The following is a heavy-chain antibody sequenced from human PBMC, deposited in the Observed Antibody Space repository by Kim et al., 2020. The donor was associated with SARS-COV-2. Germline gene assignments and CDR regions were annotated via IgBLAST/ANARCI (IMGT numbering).Heavy chain of an antibody. Sequence: ASVKVTCKVSGYTLTELSMHWVRQAPGKGLEWMGGFDPEDGETIYAQKFQGRVTMTEDTSTDTAYMELSSLRSEDTAVYYCATGGPSTSFFLYFDYWGQGTLVTVSS. CDR2: FDPEDGET. D-gene: IGHD2-2*01. CDR1: GYTLTELS. J-gene: IGHJ4*02. V-gene: IGHV1-24*01. CDR3: ATGGPSTSFFLYFDY.